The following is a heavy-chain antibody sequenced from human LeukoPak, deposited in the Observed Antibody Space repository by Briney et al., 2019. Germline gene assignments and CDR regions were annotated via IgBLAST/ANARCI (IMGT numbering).Heavy chain of an antibody. CDR1: GGSISSYY. Sequence: PSETLSLTCTVSGGSISSYYRSWIRQPPGKGLEWIGYIYYSGSTNYNPSLKSRVTISVDTSKNQFSLKLSSVTAADTAVYYCARAASTVTLFDYWGQGTLVTVSS. D-gene: IGHD4-17*01. CDR3: ARAASTVTLFDY. CDR2: IYYSGST. V-gene: IGHV4-59*01. J-gene: IGHJ4*02.